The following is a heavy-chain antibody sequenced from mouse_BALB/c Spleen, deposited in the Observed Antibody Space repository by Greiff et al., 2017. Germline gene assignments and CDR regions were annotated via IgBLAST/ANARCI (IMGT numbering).Heavy chain of an antibody. Sequence: EVKLQESGGGLVQPGGSLRLSCATSGFTFTDYYMSWVRQPPGKALEWLGFIRNKANGYTSEYSASVKGRFTISRDNSQSILYLQMNTLRAEDSATYSCARQGGTTATFYYAMDYWGQGTSVTVSS. V-gene: IGHV7-3*02. J-gene: IGHJ4*01. D-gene: IGHD1-2*01. CDR1: GFTFTDYY. CDR3: ARQGGTTATFYYAMDY. CDR2: IRNKANGYTS.